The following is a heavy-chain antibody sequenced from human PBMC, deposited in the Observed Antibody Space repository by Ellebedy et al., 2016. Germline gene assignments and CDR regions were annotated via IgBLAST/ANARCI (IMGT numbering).Heavy chain of an antibody. Sequence: GSLRLSXTVSGDSFRSNSYWAWIRPPPGKGLEWIGNSHHTGSTYYNPSLKSRVSIAVDTSKNQLSLKLNSVTATDAAVYYCARDPGFSSRSHFDFWGPGTLVTVSS. V-gene: IGHV4-38-2*02. CDR3: ARDPGFSSRSHFDF. D-gene: IGHD6-13*01. J-gene: IGHJ4*02. CDR2: SHHTGST. CDR1: GDSFRSNSY.